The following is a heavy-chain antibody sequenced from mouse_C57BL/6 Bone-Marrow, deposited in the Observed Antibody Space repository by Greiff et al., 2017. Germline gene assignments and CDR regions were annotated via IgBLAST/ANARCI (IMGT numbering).Heavy chain of an antibody. J-gene: IGHJ4*01. D-gene: IGHD1-1*01. V-gene: IGHV1-39*01. Sequence: EVKLLQSGPELVQPGASVKISCKASGYSFPDYNMNWVQQSNGKSLEWIGVINPNYGTTSYNQKFKGKSTVTVDKSSNTAYMQLNSLTSEDSAVYYCARISTIVASYYYALYYWGQGATVTVSS. CDR3: ARISTIVASYYYALYY. CDR1: GYSFPDYN. CDR2: INPNYGTT.